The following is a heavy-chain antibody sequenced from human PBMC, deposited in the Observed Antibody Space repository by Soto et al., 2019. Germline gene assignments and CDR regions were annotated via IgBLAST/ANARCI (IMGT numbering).Heavy chain of an antibody. V-gene: IGHV3-7*01. CDR2: IKQDGSEK. CDR1: GFTFSSYW. J-gene: IGHJ4*02. CDR3: ARDCSSTSCYLEDY. D-gene: IGHD2-2*01. Sequence: EVQLVESGGGLVQPGGSLRLSCAASGFTFSSYWMSWVRQAPGKGLEWVANIKQDGSEKYYVDSVKGRFTISRDNAKNSLYLQMNSLRAEDTAVYYCARDCSSTSCYLEDYWGQGTLVTVSS.